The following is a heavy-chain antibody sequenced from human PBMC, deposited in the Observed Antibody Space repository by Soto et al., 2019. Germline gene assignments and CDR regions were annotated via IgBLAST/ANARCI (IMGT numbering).Heavy chain of an antibody. Sequence: GASVKVSCKASGYTFTSYYMHWVRQAPGQGLEWMGIINPSGGSTSYAQKFQGRVTMTEDTSTGTVYMELSSLRSEDTAVYYCATEGGITMVRGAPHYYYYGMDVWGQGTTVTVSS. D-gene: IGHD3-10*01. CDR1: GYTFTSYY. CDR2: INPSGGST. CDR3: ATEGGITMVRGAPHYYYYGMDV. J-gene: IGHJ6*02. V-gene: IGHV1-46*01.